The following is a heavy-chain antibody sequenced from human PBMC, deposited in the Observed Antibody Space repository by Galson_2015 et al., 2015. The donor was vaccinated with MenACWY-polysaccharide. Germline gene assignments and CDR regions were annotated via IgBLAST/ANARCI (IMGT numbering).Heavy chain of an antibody. V-gene: IGHV1-18*01. CDR3: ARETRSIVVVIDY. Sequence: ASGYTFTNYGVSWVRQAPGQGLEWMGWISAYNGNTNYAQNLQGRVTMTTDTSTNTGYMELRSLRSDDTAVYYCARETRSIVVVIDYWGQGTLVTVSS. J-gene: IGHJ4*02. D-gene: IGHD2-21*01. CDR1: GYTFTNYG. CDR2: ISAYNGNT.